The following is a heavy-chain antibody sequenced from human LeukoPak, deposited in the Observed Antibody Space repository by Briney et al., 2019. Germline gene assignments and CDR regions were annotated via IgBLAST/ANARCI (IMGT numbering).Heavy chain of an antibody. J-gene: IGHJ4*02. D-gene: IGHD3-22*01. CDR2: INSDGSST. CDR3: ASYGRTMMGFDF. V-gene: IGHV3-74*01. Sequence: GGSLRLSCAASGLTFSSYWMHWVRPAPGKGLVWVSRINSDGSSTSYADSVKGRFTISRDNAKNTLYLQMNSLRAEDTAVYYCASYGRTMMGFDFWGQGTLVTVSS. CDR1: GLTFSSYW.